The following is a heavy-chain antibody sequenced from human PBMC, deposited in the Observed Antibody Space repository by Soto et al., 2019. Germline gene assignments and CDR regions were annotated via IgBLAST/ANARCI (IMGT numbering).Heavy chain of an antibody. D-gene: IGHD6-13*01. CDR3: ARGEKGGAGAWYFDY. V-gene: IGHV1-2*04. CDR2: INPNSGGT. J-gene: IGHJ4*02. Sequence: ASVKVSCKASGYTFTGYYMHWVRQAPGQGLEWMGWINPNSGGTNYAQKFQGWVTMTRDTSISTAYMELSRLRSDDTAVYYCARGEKGGAGAWYFDYWGQGTLVTVSS. CDR1: GYTFTGYY.